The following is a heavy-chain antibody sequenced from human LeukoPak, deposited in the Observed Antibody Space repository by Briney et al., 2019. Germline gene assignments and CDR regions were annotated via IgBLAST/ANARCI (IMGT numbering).Heavy chain of an antibody. CDR2: IYTSGST. CDR3: ARISTVTTSRAYYYYYYMDV. Sequence: PSETLPLTXTVSGGSISSYYWSWIRQAAGKGLEWIGRIYTSGSTNYNPSLKSRVTMSVGTSKNQFSLKLSSVTAADTAVYYCARISTVTTSRAYYYYYYMDVWGKGTTVTVSS. J-gene: IGHJ6*03. V-gene: IGHV4-4*07. D-gene: IGHD4-17*01. CDR1: GGSISSYY.